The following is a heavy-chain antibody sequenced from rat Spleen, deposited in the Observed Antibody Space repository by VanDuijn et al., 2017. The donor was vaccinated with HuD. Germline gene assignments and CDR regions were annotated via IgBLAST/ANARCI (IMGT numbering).Heavy chain of an antibody. D-gene: IGHD3-1*01. V-gene: IGHV5-29*01. Sequence: EVQLVESDGGLVQPGRSLKLSCAASGFTFSDYYMAWVRQAPTKGLEWVATISYDGSSTYYRDSVKGRFTISRDNAKNTLYLQMDSLRSEDTATYYCATKDYWGQGVMVTVSS. J-gene: IGHJ2*01. CDR2: ISYDGSST. CDR3: ATKDY. CDR1: GFTFSDYY.